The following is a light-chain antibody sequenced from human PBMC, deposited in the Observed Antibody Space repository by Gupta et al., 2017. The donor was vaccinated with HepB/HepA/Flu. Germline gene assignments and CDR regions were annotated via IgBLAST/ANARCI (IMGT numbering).Light chain of an antibody. CDR2: EVN. V-gene: IGLV2-18*02. J-gene: IGLJ1*01. CDR3: FSYTSSITDV. CDR1: SNDVGSYYNR. Sequence: QSALTQPPSVSGAPGQSVTISCTGTSNDVGSYYNRFSWYQQPPGAAPKLIIYEVNNRPSGVPDRFSGSKSGNTASLTISGLQAEDEADYYCFSYTSSITDVFGTGTKVTVL.